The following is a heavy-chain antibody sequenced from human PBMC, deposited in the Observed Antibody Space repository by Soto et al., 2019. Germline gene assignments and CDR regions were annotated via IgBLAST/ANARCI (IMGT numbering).Heavy chain of an antibody. J-gene: IGHJ3*02. D-gene: IGHD6-19*01. V-gene: IGHV3-48*02. CDR2: ISSSSSTI. CDR1: GFTFSSYS. CDR3: ARGTAYSSGWYRGVGAFDI. Sequence: GSLRLSCAASGFTFSSYSMNWVRQAPGKGLEWVSYISSSSSTIYYADSVKGRFTISRDNAKNSLYLQMNSLRDEDTAVYYCARGTAYSSGWYRGVGAFDIWGQGTMVTVSS.